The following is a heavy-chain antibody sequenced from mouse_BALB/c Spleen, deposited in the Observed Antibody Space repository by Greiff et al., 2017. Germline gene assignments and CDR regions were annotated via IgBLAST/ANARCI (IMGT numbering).Heavy chain of an antibody. D-gene: IGHD1-1*01. CDR3: ARGTYYYGSSPYYAMDY. CDR1: GFTFSSFG. V-gene: IGHV5-17*02. Sequence: EVHLVESGGGLVQPGGSRKLSCAASGFTFSSFGMHWVRQAPEKGLEWVAYISSGSSTIYYADTVKGRFTISRDNPKNTLFLQMTSLRSEDTAMYYCARGTYYYGSSPYYAMDYWGQGTSVTVSS. J-gene: IGHJ4*01. CDR2: ISSGSSTI.